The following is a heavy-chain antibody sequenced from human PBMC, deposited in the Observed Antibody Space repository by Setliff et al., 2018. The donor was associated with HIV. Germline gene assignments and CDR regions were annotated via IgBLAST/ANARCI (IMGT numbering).Heavy chain of an antibody. Sequence: LRLSCAASGFTFSSYAMSWVRQAPGKGLEWVSAISGSGGSTYYADSVKGRFTISRDNSKNTLYLQMNSLTPEDTAVYYCVRDMHYYDSSGYYRLDVLDYWGQGTLVTFSS. D-gene: IGHD3-22*01. CDR2: ISGSGGST. CDR3: VRDMHYYDSSGYYRLDVLDY. V-gene: IGHV3-23*01. CDR1: GFTFSSYA. J-gene: IGHJ4*02.